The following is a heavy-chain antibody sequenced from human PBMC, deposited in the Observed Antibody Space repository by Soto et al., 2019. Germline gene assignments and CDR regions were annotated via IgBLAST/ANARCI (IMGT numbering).Heavy chain of an antibody. CDR2: ISYDGSNK. D-gene: IGHD4-4*01. V-gene: IGHV3-30*18. CDR3: AKDGLEEEDGYSNAEYFQH. J-gene: IGHJ1*01. Sequence: GGSLRLSCAASGFTFSSYCMHWVRQAPGKGLEWVAVISYDGSNKYYADSVKGRFTISRDNSKNTLYLQMNSLRAEDTAVYYCAKDGLEEEDGYSNAEYFQHWGQGTLVTVSS. CDR1: GFTFSSYC.